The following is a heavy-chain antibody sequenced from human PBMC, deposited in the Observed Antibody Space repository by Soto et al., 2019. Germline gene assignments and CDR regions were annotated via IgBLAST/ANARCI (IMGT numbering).Heavy chain of an antibody. D-gene: IGHD7-27*01. V-gene: IGHV4-30-2*01. CDR1: GGSISSGGYS. Sequence: SETLSLTCAVSGGSISSGGYSWSWIRQPPGKGLEWIGYIYHSGSTYYNPSLKNQVTKSVDKSKNQFSMKLSSVTAADTAVYYCARVPGPWGQGTLVTVSS. CDR3: ARVPGP. J-gene: IGHJ5*02. CDR2: IYHSGST.